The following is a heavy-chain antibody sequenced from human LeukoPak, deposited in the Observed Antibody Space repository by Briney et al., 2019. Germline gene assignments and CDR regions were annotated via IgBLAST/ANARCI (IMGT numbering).Heavy chain of an antibody. CDR2: IWYDGSNK. V-gene: IGHV3-33*01. Sequence: GGSLRLSCAASGFTFSSYGMHWVRQAPGKGLEWVAVIWYDGSNKYYADSVKGRFTISRDNSKNTLYLQMNSLRAEDTAVYYCARDLFARVSYYYYGMDVWGRGTTVTVSS. CDR1: GFTFSSYG. J-gene: IGHJ6*02. CDR3: ARDLFARVSYYYYGMDV. D-gene: IGHD3-3*01.